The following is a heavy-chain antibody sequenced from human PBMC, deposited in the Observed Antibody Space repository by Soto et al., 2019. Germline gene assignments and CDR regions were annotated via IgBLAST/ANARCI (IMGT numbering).Heavy chain of an antibody. CDR2: ISGSGGST. CDR3: AKDSPWGLVVVRGNAFDI. Sequence: PGGSLRLSCAASGFTFSSYAMRWVLQAPGEGLEWVSAISGSGGSTYYADSVKGRFTISRDNSKNTLYLQMNSLRAEDTAVYYCAKDSPWGLVVVRGNAFDIWGQGTVVTVSS. V-gene: IGHV3-23*01. D-gene: IGHD2-21*01. J-gene: IGHJ3*02. CDR1: GFTFSSYA.